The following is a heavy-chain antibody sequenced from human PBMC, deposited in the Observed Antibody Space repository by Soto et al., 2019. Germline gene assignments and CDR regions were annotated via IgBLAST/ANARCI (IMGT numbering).Heavy chain of an antibody. V-gene: IGHV1-58*01. CDR1: GFTFPSSA. CDR3: EADPSGVRYFDWPY. CDR2: IGVGSGNT. J-gene: IGHJ4*02. D-gene: IGHD3-9*01. Sequence: SVKASCKASGFTFPSSAVHWVRQARGQRLEWIGWIGVGSGNTNYAQKFRERVTITRDRSTSTAYMERRSLRSEDTAVYYCEADPSGVRYFDWPYWGQGTLVTVSS.